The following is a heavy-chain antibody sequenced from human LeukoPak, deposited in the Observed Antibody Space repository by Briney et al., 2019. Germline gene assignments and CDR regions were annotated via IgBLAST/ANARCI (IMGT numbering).Heavy chain of an antibody. D-gene: IGHD5-18*01. CDR1: GGSISRSSAY. CDR3: VSPGRFSYGYWDY. CDR2: IYYSKNT. J-gene: IGHJ4*02. Sequence: SETLSLTCTVSGGSISRSSAYCGWIRQPPGKGLEWIGSIYYSKNTYYNPSLKSRVTISADTSKNQFSLTLGSVSATDTAVYSFVSPGRFSYGYWDYWGQGTLVTVSS. V-gene: IGHV4-39*01.